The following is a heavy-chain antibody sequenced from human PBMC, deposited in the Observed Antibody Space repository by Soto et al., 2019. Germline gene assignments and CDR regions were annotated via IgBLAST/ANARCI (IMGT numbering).Heavy chain of an antibody. CDR2: INWNSGSI. Sequence: EVQLVESGGGLVQPGRSLRLSCADSGFTFDDYAMHWVRQVPGKGLEWVSGINWNSGSIGYADSVKGRFAISRDNAKHSLHLQMNSLRAEDTAFYYCVKDESINWYSGHFRHWGQGTLVTVSS. D-gene: IGHD6-13*01. V-gene: IGHV3-9*01. CDR1: GFTFDDYA. CDR3: VKDESINWYSGHFRH. J-gene: IGHJ1*01.